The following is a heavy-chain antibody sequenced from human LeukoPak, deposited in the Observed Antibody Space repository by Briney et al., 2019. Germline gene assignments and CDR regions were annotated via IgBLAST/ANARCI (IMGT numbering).Heavy chain of an antibody. D-gene: IGHD5-18*01. CDR1: GFTFSSYS. J-gene: IGHJ5*02. CDR2: IKSKTDGGTT. V-gene: IGHV3-15*01. CDR3: TTAVPGGYSYGPPGFDP. Sequence: GGSLRLSCAASGFTFSSYSMNWVRQAPGKGLEWVGRIKSKTDGGTTDYAAPVKGRFTISRDDSKNTLYLQMNSLKTEDTAVYYCTTAVPGGYSYGPPGFDPWGQGTLVTVSS.